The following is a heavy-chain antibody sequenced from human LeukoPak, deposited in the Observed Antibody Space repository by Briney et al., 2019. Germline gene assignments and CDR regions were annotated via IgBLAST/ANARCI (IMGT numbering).Heavy chain of an antibody. CDR2: IYSGGST. CDR3: ARATHWDAFDI. CDR1: GFTVSSNY. Sequence: GGSLRLSCAASGFTVSSNYMSWVRQAPGKGLEWVSVIYSGGSTYYADSVKGRFTISRDNSKNTLYLQMNSLRAEDTAMYYCARATHWDAFDIWGQGTMVTVSS. J-gene: IGHJ3*02. V-gene: IGHV3-66*01.